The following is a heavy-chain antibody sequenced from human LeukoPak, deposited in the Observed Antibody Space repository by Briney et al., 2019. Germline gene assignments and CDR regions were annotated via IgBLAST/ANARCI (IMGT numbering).Heavy chain of an antibody. CDR2: IYYSGSA. Sequence: SETLSLTCTVSGGSISSSSYYWGWIRQPPGKGLEWIGSIYYSGSAYYNPSLKSRLTISADTSRNQFSLILNSVTAADTAMYYCARDRQGGGRRVSSFQYWGQGIPVTVSS. CDR1: GGSISSSSYY. J-gene: IGHJ4*02. D-gene: IGHD2-15*01. CDR3: ARDRQGGGRRVSSFQY. V-gene: IGHV4-39*07.